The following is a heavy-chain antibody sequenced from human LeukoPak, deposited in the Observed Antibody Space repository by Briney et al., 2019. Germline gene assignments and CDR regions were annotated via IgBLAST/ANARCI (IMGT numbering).Heavy chain of an antibody. Sequence: GASVKVSCKASGYTFTGYYMHWVRPAPGQELEWMGWINPNSGGTNYAQKFQGRVTMTRDTSISTAYMELSRLRSDDTAVYYCARERGYYGDYPYYWGQGTLVTVSS. CDR3: ARERGYYGDYPYY. CDR2: INPNSGGT. CDR1: GYTFTGYY. D-gene: IGHD4-17*01. V-gene: IGHV1-2*02. J-gene: IGHJ4*02.